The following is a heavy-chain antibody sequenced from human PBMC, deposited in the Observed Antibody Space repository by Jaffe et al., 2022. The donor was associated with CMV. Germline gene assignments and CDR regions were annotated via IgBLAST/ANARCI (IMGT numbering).Heavy chain of an antibody. CDR3: TRVRNPYSGLVDAFDI. CDR1: GFTFGDYA. V-gene: IGHV3-49*05. Sequence: EVQLVESGGGLVKPGRSLRLSCTASGFTFGDYAMSWFRQAPGKGLEWVGFIRSKAYGGTTEYAASVKGRFTISRDDSKSIAYLQMNSLKTEDTAVYYCTRVRNPYSGLVDAFDIWGQGTMVTVSS. J-gene: IGHJ3*02. D-gene: IGHD5-12*01. CDR2: IRSKAYGGTT.